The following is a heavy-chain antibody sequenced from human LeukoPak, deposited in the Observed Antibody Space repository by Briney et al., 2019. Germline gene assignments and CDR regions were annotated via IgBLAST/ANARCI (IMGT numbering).Heavy chain of an antibody. CDR3: AKDYGGNSWYFDY. Sequence: PGGSLRLSCAASGFTFSSYAMHWVRQAPGKGLEYVSAISSNGGSTYYANSVKGIFTISRDNSKNTLYLQMGSLRAEDMAVYYCAKDYGGNSWYFDYWGQGTLVTVSS. CDR1: GFTFSSYA. CDR2: ISSNGGST. J-gene: IGHJ4*02. D-gene: IGHD4-23*01. V-gene: IGHV3-64*01.